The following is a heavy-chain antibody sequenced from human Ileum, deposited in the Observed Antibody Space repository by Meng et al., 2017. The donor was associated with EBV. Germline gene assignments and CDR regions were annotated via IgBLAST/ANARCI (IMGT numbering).Heavy chain of an antibody. J-gene: IGHJ4*02. Sequence: HVRLGQFCAEVKEPGAAVQDACKASGYTFTSDGISWVRQAPGQGHEWLGWISAYNGNTHYAQKLQGRATMTTETSPSTAYMELRSLRSDDTTVYYCARAPPPNIRLGFDYWGQGTLVTVSS. CDR2: ISAYNGNT. D-gene: IGHD3-16*01. CDR1: GYTFTSDG. V-gene: IGHV1-18*01. CDR3: ARAPPPNIRLGFDY.